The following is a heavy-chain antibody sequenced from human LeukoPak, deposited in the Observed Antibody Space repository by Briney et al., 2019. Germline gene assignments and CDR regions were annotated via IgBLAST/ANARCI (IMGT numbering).Heavy chain of an antibody. CDR2: INPNSGGT. CDR3: AKDYGDYGGGDY. J-gene: IGHJ4*02. D-gene: IGHD4-17*01. CDR1: GYIFTDYY. Sequence: ASVKVSCKASGYIFTDYYMHWVRQAPGQELGWMGRINPNSGGTNYAQKFQGRVTMTRDTSISTAYTELSSLRSEDTAVYYCAKDYGDYGGGDYWGQGTLVTVSS. V-gene: IGHV1/OR15-1*02.